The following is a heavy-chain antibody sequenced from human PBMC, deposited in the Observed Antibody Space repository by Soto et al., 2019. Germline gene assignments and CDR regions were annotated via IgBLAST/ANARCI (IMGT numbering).Heavy chain of an antibody. CDR1: GFTFSSYG. D-gene: IGHD2-2*01. J-gene: IGHJ6*02. Sequence: PGVSLRLSCAASGFTFSSYGMHWVRQAPCKGLEWVAVISDDGSNKYYADSVKGRFTIYRDNSKNTLYLQMNSLRAEDTAVYYGARDFLNPVSSRSGYCSSTSCYDYGMDVWGQGTTVTVSS. CDR2: ISDDGSNK. V-gene: IGHV3-30*03. CDR3: ARDFLNPVSSRSGYCSSTSCYDYGMDV.